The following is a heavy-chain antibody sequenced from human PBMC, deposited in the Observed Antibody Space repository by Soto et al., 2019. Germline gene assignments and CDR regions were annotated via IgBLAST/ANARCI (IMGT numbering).Heavy chain of an antibody. V-gene: IGHV1-2*04. CDR1: GYTFTGYY. Sequence: ASVKVSCKASGYTFTGYYMHWVRQAPGQGLEWMGWINPNSGGANYAQKFQGWVTMTRDTSISTAYMELSRLRSDDTAVYYCARETGGGYYDSSGFDYWGQGTLVTVSS. CDR3: ARETGGGYYDSSGFDY. J-gene: IGHJ4*02. CDR2: INPNSGGA. D-gene: IGHD3-22*01.